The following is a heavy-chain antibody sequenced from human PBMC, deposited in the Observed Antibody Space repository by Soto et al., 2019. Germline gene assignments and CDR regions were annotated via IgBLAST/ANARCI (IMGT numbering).Heavy chain of an antibody. J-gene: IGHJ4*02. V-gene: IGHV4-31*03. Sequence: QVQLQESGPGLVKPSQTVSLTCTGSGGSISSGGYYWSWIRQHPGMDLECIGYIYYGGSTYYNPSLKSRVTISVDTSENQFSLKLSSVTAADTAVYYCARYGSGSYYPTTFDYWGQGTLVTVSS. D-gene: IGHD3-10*01. CDR1: GGSISSGGYY. CDR2: IYYGGST. CDR3: ARYGSGSYYPTTFDY.